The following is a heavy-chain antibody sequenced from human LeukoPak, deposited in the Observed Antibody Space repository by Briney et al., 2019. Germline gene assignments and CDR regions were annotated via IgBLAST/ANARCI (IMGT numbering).Heavy chain of an antibody. CDR2: FHDSEST. Sequence: SETLSLTCNVSGGSLSSNYWSWIRQPPGKGLEWMGYFHDSESTNYNPSLKSRVSISVDTSKKQVSLKLSSVTAADTAVYYCARGDASGRPGIAFDFWGQGTLVTVSS. J-gene: IGHJ4*02. CDR1: GGSLSSNY. V-gene: IGHV4-59*01. D-gene: IGHD1-26*01. CDR3: ARGDASGRPGIAFDF.